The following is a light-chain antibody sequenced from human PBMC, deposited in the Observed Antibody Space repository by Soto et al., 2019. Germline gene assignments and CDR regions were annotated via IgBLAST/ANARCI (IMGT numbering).Light chain of an antibody. CDR3: QQYGSSYT. Sequence: EILMTQSPATLSASPGERATLSCRASQSVSSNLAWYQQKPGQAPRLLIYGASTRATGIPARISGSGSGTEFTLTITSLQSEDFAVYYCQQYGSSYTFGQGTKLEIK. CDR1: QSVSSN. J-gene: IGKJ2*01. V-gene: IGKV3-15*01. CDR2: GAS.